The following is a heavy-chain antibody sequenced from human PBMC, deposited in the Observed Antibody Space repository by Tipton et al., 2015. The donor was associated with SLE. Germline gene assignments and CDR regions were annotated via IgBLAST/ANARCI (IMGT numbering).Heavy chain of an antibody. CDR3: ARGPAYDSSGYWRRNWFDP. Sequence: GSLRLSCAASGFTFSSYGMHWVRQAPGKGLEWVAFIRYDGSNKYYADSVKGRFTISRDNAKNSLYLQMNSLRAEDTAVYYCARGPAYDSSGYWRRNWFDPWGQGTLVTVSS. D-gene: IGHD3-22*01. V-gene: IGHV3-30*02. CDR2: IRYDGSNK. J-gene: IGHJ5*02. CDR1: GFTFSSYG.